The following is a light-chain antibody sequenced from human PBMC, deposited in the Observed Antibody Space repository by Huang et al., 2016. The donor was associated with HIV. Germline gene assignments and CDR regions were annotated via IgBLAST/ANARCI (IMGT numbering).Light chain of an antibody. Sequence: DIQMTQSPSSLSASVGVRVTITCRASQSIRSYLNWYQQKPGKAPKLLIYASSSLQSGVPSRFSGSGSGTDFTLTISILQPEDFATYYCQQSYSTPRTFGQGTKVEIK. CDR1: QSIRSY. V-gene: IGKV1-39*01. CDR3: QQSYSTPRT. CDR2: ASS. J-gene: IGKJ1*01.